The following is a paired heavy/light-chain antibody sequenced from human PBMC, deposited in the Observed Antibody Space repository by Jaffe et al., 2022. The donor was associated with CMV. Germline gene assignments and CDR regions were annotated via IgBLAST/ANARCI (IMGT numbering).Heavy chain of an antibody. D-gene: IGHD3-22*01. J-gene: IGHJ4*02. CDR1: GFTVSSNY. CDR2: IYSGGST. CDR3: ARVARWDYDSSGYYNYFDY. Sequence: EVQLVESGGGLIQPGGSLRLSCAASGFTVSSNYMSWVRQAPGKGLEWVSVIYSGGSTYYADSVKGRFTISRDNSKNTLYLQMNSLRAEDTAVYYCARVARWDYDSSGYYNYFDYWGQGTLVTVSS. V-gene: IGHV3-53*01.
Light chain of an antibody. V-gene: IGLV2-11*01. CDR1: SSDVGGYNY. CDR3: CSYAGSYTPSWV. CDR2: DVS. J-gene: IGLJ3*02. Sequence: QSALTQPRSVSGSPGQSVTISCTGTSSDVGGYNYVSWYQQHPGKAPKLMIYDVSKRPSGVPDRFSGSKSGNTASLTISGLQAEDEADYYCCSYAGSYTPSWVFGGGTKLTVL.